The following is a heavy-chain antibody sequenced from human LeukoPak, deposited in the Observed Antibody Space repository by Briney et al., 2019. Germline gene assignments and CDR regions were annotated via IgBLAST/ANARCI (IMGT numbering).Heavy chain of an antibody. CDR3: ARDPNSSSWYRSYYFDY. D-gene: IGHD6-13*01. CDR1: GFTFSKYS. Sequence: GGSLRLSCAASGFTFSKYSMNWVRQAPGKGLEWVSSISKSGSYKYYADSVKGRFTISRDNAKNSLYLQMNSLRAEDTAVYYCARDPNSSSWYRSYYFDYWGQGTLVTVSS. V-gene: IGHV3-21*01. CDR2: ISKSGSYK. J-gene: IGHJ4*02.